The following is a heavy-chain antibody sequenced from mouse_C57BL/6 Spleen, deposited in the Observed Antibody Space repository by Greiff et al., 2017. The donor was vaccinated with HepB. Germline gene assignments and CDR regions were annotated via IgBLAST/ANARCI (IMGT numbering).Heavy chain of an antibody. CDR3: TEAHTGAY. D-gene: IGHD6-1*01. CDR1: GYTFTSYW. CDR2: IYPGNSDT. J-gene: IGHJ3*01. Sequence: EVQVVESGTVLARPGASVKMSCKTSGYTFTSYWMHWVKQRPGQGLEWIGAIYPGNSDTSYNQKFKGKAKLTAVTSASTAYMELSSLTNEDSAVYYCTEAHTGAYWGQGTLVTVSA. V-gene: IGHV1-5*01.